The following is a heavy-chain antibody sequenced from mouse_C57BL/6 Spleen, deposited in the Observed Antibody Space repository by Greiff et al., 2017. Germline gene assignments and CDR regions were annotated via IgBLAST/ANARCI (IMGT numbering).Heavy chain of an antibody. V-gene: IGHV5-17*01. Sequence: DVKLVESGGGLVKPGGSLKLSCAASGFTFSDYGMHWVRQAPEKGLEWVAYISSGSSTIYYADTVQGRFTISRDNAKHTLFLQMTSLRSEDTAMYYCARGPTGTRYFGYWGQGTTLTVAS. CDR1: GFTFSDYG. CDR2: ISSGSSTI. CDR3: ARGPTGTRYFGY. D-gene: IGHD4-1*02. J-gene: IGHJ2*01.